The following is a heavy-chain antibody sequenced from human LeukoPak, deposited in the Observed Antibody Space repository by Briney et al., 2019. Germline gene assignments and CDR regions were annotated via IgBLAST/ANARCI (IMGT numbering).Heavy chain of an antibody. D-gene: IGHD3-22*01. CDR1: GFTFSSYA. Sequence: GGSLRLSCAASGFTFSSYAMSWVRQAPGKGLEWVSAISGSGGSAYYADSVKGRFTISRDNSKNTLYLQMNSLRAEDTAVNYCAFSHDSRIRGDAFDIWGQGTMVTVSS. J-gene: IGHJ3*02. V-gene: IGHV3-23*01. CDR2: ISGSGGSA. CDR3: AFSHDSRIRGDAFDI.